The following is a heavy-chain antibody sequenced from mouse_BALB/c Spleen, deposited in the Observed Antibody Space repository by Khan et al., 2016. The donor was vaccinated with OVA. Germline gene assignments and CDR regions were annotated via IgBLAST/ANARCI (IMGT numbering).Heavy chain of an antibody. Sequence: EVELVESGGDLVKPGGSLKLSCAASGFTFSSYGMSWVRQTPDKRLEWVATISSGGNYTYYPDSVKGRFTISRDTAKNTLYLQMSSLTSEDTAMYFCATLYFYGGIVYFDYWGQGTTLTVSS. J-gene: IGHJ2*01. CDR1: GFTFSSYG. CDR2: ISSGGNYT. D-gene: IGHD1-1*01. CDR3: ATLYFYGGIVYFDY. V-gene: IGHV5-6*01.